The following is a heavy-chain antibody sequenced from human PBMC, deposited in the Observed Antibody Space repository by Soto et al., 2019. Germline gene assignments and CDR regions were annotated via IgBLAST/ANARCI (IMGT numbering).Heavy chain of an antibody. CDR2: ISWNSGII. Sequence: SLRLSCAGFGFTFDDYAMNWVRQAPWKGLEWVSGISWNSGIIGYSDSVKGRFTISRDNSKNTLYLQMNSLRADDTAVYYCARGPSSLTSFDYWGQGTLVTVSS. D-gene: IGHD2-2*01. J-gene: IGHJ4*02. CDR3: ARGPSSLTSFDY. CDR1: GFTFDDYA. V-gene: IGHV3-9*01.